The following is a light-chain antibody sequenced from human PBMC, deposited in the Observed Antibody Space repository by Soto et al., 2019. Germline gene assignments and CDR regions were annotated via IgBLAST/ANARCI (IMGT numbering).Light chain of an antibody. V-gene: IGKV3-15*01. CDR3: QQYNKWPLP. CDR1: QSVRSN. J-gene: IGKJ4*01. Sequence: EIVMTQSPATLSVSPGEGATLSCRASQSVRSNLAWYQQKPGQAPRLVIYSASTRATGIPARFSGSGSGTDFTLTIISLQSEDFAVYYCQQYNKWPLPFGGGTKVEIK. CDR2: SAS.